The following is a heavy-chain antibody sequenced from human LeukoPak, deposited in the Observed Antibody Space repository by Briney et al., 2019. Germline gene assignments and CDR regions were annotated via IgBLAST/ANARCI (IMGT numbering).Heavy chain of an antibody. J-gene: IGHJ4*02. V-gene: IGHV3-21*01. D-gene: IGHD5-12*01. CDR2: ISSSSSYI. Sequence: PGGSLRLSCAASGFTFSSYSMNWVRQAPGKGLEWVSSISSSSSYIYYADSVKGRFTISRDNAKNSLYLQMNSLRAEDTAVYYCARGAMVVATDGMDYWGQGTLVTVSS. CDR1: GFTFSSYS. CDR3: ARGAMVVATDGMDY.